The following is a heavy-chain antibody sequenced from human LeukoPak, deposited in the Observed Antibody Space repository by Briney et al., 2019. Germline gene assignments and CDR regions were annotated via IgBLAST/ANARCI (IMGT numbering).Heavy chain of an antibody. CDR2: ISAYNGNT. J-gene: IGHJ5*02. Sequence: ASVKVSCKASGYTFTSYGISWVRQAPGQGLEWMGWISAYNGNTNYAQKLQGRVTMTTDTSTSTAYMELRSLRSDDTAVYYCARDLDIVVVPASWFYPWGQGTLVTVSS. D-gene: IGHD2-2*03. CDR3: ARDLDIVVVPASWFYP. CDR1: GYTFTSYG. V-gene: IGHV1-18*01.